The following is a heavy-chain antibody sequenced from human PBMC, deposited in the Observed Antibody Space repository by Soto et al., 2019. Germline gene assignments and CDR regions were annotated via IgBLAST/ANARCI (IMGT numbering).Heavy chain of an antibody. CDR1: GASINTGDYS. J-gene: IGHJ5*02. Sequence: SETLSLTCTFSGASINTGDYSWTWIRQHPGKGLEWIGYIYFSGSTFHNPSLKSRVSMSVDTSKNQFSLKLTSVTAADTAIYFCAREGSTNWFDPRGQGTLVTVSS. CDR3: AREGSTNWFDP. D-gene: IGHD3-10*01. CDR2: IYFSGST. V-gene: IGHV4-31*03.